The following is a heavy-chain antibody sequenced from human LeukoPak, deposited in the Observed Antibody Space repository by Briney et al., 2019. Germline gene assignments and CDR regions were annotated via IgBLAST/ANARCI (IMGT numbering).Heavy chain of an antibody. CDR3: ARVENDGPNYYFDY. Sequence: SETLSLTCAVSGYSISSGYYWGWIRQPPGKGLEWIGYIYYSGSTNYNPSLKSRVTISVDTSKNQFSLKLSSVTAADTAVYYCARVENDGPNYYFDYWGQGTLVTVSS. CDR2: IYYSGST. J-gene: IGHJ4*02. D-gene: IGHD1-1*01. CDR1: GYSISSGYY. V-gene: IGHV4-61*01.